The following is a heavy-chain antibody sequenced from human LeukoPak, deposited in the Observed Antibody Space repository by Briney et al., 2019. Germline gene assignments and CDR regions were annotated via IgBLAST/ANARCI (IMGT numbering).Heavy chain of an antibody. CDR2: LNPNGGVT. CDR1: GYNLIAYY. D-gene: IGHD5-24*01. CDR3: ARGNAMATIRVTDY. V-gene: IGHV1-2*02. Sequence: ASVKVSCKASGYNLIAYYIHWVRQAPGQGLEWTGWLNPNGGVTNYAQKFQGRVTMTRDTSISTAYMELSSLRSDDTAVYYCARGNAMATIRVTDYWGQGTLVTVSS. J-gene: IGHJ4*02.